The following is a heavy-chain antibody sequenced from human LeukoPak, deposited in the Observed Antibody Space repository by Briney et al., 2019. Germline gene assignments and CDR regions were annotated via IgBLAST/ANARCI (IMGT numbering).Heavy chain of an antibody. V-gene: IGHV4-39*07. Sequence: SETLSLTCTVSVGSISSSSYYWAWIRQPPGKGLEWIGSIYYTGSTYYNPSLKSRVTISVDTSKNQFSLRLSSVTAADTAVYYCARDYRLTQIQYWGQGTLVTVSS. CDR2: IYYTGST. CDR1: VGSISSSSYY. J-gene: IGHJ1*01. D-gene: IGHD1-26*01. CDR3: ARDYRLTQIQY.